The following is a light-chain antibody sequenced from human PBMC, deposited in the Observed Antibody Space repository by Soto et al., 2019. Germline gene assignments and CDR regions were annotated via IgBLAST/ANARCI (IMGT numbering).Light chain of an antibody. CDR1: QSIDSY. CDR3: QQTYISPYT. CDR2: AIS. V-gene: IGKV1-39*01. Sequence: DIQMTQSPSSLSASVGDRVSITCRPSQSIDSYLNWYQQKPGKAPKLLIHAISTLESGIPSRFSGSGSGTDFTLTIDSLQPDDFATYDCQQTYISPYTFGQGTKLEIK. J-gene: IGKJ2*01.